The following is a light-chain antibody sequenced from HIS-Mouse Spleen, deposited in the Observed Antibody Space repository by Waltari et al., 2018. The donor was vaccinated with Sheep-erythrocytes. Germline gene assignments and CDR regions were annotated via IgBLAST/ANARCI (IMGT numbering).Light chain of an antibody. CDR3: QAWDSSIVV. J-gene: IGLJ2*01. CDR1: KLGDKY. Sequence: SYELTQPPSVSVSPGQTASITCSGDKLGDKYACWYQQKPGQSPVLVIYQDSKRHSGIPERFSCSKSWNTATLTISGTQAMDEADYYCQAWDSSIVVFGGGTKLTVL. CDR2: QDS. V-gene: IGLV3-1*01.